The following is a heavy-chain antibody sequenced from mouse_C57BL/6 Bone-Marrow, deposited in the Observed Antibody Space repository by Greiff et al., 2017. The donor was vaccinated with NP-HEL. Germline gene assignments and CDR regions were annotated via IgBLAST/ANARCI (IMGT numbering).Heavy chain of an antibody. CDR3: VSHSNYHYAMDY. CDR2: IRSKSNNYAT. Sequence: EVQLVESGGGLVQPKGSLKLSCAASGFSFNTYAMNWVRQAPGKGLEWVARIRSKSNNYATYYADSVKDRFTIARDASESMLYLQMNNLKTEDTAMYSCVSHSNYHYAMDYWGQGTSVTVSS. V-gene: IGHV10-1*01. CDR1: GFSFNTYA. D-gene: IGHD2-5*01. J-gene: IGHJ4*01.